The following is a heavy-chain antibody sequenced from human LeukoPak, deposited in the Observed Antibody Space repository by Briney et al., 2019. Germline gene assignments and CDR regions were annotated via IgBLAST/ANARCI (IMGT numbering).Heavy chain of an antibody. V-gene: IGHV3-53*01. CDR1: GFTVSSNY. CDR2: IYSGGST. CDR3: ARDIASDSSGYYSPHFDY. Sequence: PGGSLRLSCAASGFTVSSNYMSWVRRAPGKGLEWVSVIYSGGSTYYADSVKGRFTISRDNSKNTLYLQMNSLRAEDTAVYYCARDIASDSSGYYSPHFDYWGQGTLVTVSS. J-gene: IGHJ4*02. D-gene: IGHD3-22*01.